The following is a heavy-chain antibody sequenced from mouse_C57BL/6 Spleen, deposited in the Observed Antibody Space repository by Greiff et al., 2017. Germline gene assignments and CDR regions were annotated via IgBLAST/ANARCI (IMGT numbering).Heavy chain of an antibody. CDR1: GYTFTSYW. J-gene: IGHJ4*01. CDR2: IYPSDSET. D-gene: IGHD1-1*01. Sequence: QVQLQQPGAELVRPGSSVKLSCKASGYTFTSYWMDWVKQRPGQGLEWIGNIYPSDSETHYNQKFTDKATLTVDKSSSTAYMWLSSLTSEDSAVYYCARGPDYYGSSYDAMDYWGQGTSVTVSS. CDR3: ARGPDYYGSSYDAMDY. V-gene: IGHV1-61*01.